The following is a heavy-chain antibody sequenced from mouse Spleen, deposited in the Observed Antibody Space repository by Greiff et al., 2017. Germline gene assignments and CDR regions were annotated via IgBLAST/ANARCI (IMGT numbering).Heavy chain of an antibody. CDR2: IYPSDSET. D-gene: IGHD2-12*01. Sequence: VQLQQSGAELVRPGSSVKLSCKASGYTFTSYWMDWVKQRPGQGLEWIGNIYPSDSETHYNQKFKDKATLTVDKSSSTAYMQLSSLTSEDSAVYYCARSYYSYFDYWGQGTTLTVSS. CDR1: GYTFTSYW. J-gene: IGHJ2*01. V-gene: IGHV1-61*01. CDR3: ARSYYSYFDY.